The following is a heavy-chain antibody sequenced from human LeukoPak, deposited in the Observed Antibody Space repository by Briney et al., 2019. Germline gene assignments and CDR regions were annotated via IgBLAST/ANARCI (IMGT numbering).Heavy chain of an antibody. Sequence: GGSLRLSCAASGFTFSSYAMHWVRQAPGKGLEWVAVISYDGSNKYYADSVKGRFTISRDNSKNTLYLQMNSLRAEDTAVYYCASPADSYSSSWYSWGQGTLVTVSS. CDR2: ISYDGSNK. D-gene: IGHD6-13*01. CDR3: ASPADSYSSSWYS. CDR1: GFTFSSYA. J-gene: IGHJ5*02. V-gene: IGHV3-30*04.